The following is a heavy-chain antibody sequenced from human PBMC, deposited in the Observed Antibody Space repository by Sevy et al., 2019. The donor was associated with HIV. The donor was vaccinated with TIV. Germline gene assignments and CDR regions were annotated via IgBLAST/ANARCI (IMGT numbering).Heavy chain of an antibody. D-gene: IGHD2-2*02. J-gene: IGHJ6*02. CDR1: GFTFSSYS. V-gene: IGHV3-48*02. CDR3: ARDLKFTYCSSTSCYKGLYYYGMDV. CDR2: ISSSSSTI. Sequence: GGSLRLSCAASGFTFSSYSMNWVRQAPGKGLEWVSYISSSSSTIYYADSVKGRFTISRDNVKNSLYLQMNSLRDEDTAVYYCARDLKFTYCSSTSCYKGLYYYGMDVWGQGTTVTVSS.